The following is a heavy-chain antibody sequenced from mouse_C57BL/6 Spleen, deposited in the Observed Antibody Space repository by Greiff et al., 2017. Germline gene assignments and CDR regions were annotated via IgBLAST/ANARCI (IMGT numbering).Heavy chain of an antibody. CDR3: ARDRGYYYAMDY. J-gene: IGHJ4*01. V-gene: IGHV3-6*01. CDR1: GYSITSGYY. Sequence: EVHLVESGPGLVKPSQSLSLTCSVTGYSITSGYYWNWIRQFPGNKLEWMGYISYDGSNNYNPSLKNRISITRDTSKNQFFLKLNSVTTEDTATYYCARDRGYYYAMDYWGQGTSVTVSS. CDR2: ISYDGSN. D-gene: IGHD1-1*02.